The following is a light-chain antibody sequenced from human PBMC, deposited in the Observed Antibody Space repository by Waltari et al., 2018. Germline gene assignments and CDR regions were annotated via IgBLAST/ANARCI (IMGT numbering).Light chain of an antibody. CDR1: SSNIGSNY. Sequence: QSVLTQPPSASGAPGQRVTISCSGASSNIGSNYVYWYQQLPGMAPKLLIYRNIRRASGVPVRVSGTKSGTSASLVISGLRSEDEADYYCAAWDDALTGVVFGGGTKLTVL. V-gene: IGLV1-47*01. CDR3: AAWDDALTGVV. J-gene: IGLJ2*01. CDR2: RNI.